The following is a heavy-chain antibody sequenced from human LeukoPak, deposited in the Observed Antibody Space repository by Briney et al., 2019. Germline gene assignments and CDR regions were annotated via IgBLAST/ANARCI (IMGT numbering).Heavy chain of an antibody. D-gene: IGHD2-21*01. Sequence: KPSETLSLTCAVYGGSFSAYCWSWIRQPPGKGLEWVGEINHSGSTNYNPSLKSRVNILVDPSKNQFSLKLSSVTAADTAVYYCARVSRLWWARDIWGQGTMVTVSS. J-gene: IGHJ3*02. CDR3: ARVSRLWWARDI. V-gene: IGHV4-34*01. CDR1: GGSFSAYC. CDR2: INHSGST.